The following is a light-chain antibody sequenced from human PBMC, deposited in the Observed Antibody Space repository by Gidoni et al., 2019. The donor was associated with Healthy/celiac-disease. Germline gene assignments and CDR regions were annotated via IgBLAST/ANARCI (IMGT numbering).Light chain of an antibody. CDR3: SAWDDSLKGEV. CDR1: SSNIGNNA. Sequence: QSVLTQPPSVSEAPRQRGTISCSGSSSNIGNNAVNWYQQLPGKAPKLLIYYDDLLPSGVSDRFSGSKSGTSASLAISGLQSEDEADYYCSAWDDSLKGEVFGGGTKLTVL. V-gene: IGLV1-36*01. CDR2: YDD. J-gene: IGLJ2*01.